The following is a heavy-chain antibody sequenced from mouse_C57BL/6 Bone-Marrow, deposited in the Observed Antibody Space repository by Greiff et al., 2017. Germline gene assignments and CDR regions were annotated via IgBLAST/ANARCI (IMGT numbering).Heavy chain of an antibody. J-gene: IGHJ2*01. CDR3: TIYYGNPFDY. Sequence: VQLQQSGAELVRPGASVKLSCTASGFNIKDDYMHWVKQRPEKGLEWIGWIDPENGDTEYASKFQGKATITADTSSNTAYLQLSSLTSEDTAVYYCTIYYGNPFDYWGQGTTLTVSS. V-gene: IGHV14-4*01. CDR1: GFNIKDDY. D-gene: IGHD2-1*01. CDR2: IDPENGDT.